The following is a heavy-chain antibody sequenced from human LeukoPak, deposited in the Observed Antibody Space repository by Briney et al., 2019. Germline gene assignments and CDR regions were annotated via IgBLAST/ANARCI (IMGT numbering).Heavy chain of an antibody. CDR1: GFTFSSYA. CDR2: ISGSGVST. V-gene: IGHV3-23*01. D-gene: IGHD3-9*01. Sequence: GGSLRLSCTASGFTFSSYAMRWVRQAPGKGLEWVSAISGSGVSTYYGDSVKGRFTISRDNSKNTLYLQMNSLRAEDTAVYYCAKDPFLTGYFKGDYWGQGTLVTVSS. J-gene: IGHJ4*02. CDR3: AKDPFLTGYFKGDY.